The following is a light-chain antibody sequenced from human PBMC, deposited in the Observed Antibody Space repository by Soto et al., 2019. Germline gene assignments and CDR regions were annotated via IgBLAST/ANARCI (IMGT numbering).Light chain of an antibody. CDR3: NSFAGSNTWV. V-gene: IGLV2-14*01. CDR1: NSDIGAYKY. Sequence: QSALTQPASVSGSPGQSITISCTGTNSDIGAYKYVSWYQHHQGKAPKLVIYEVNNWPSGTSNRFSGSKSGNTASLTISGLQTEDEADYYCNSFAGSNTWVFGGGTKLTVL. J-gene: IGLJ3*02. CDR2: EVN.